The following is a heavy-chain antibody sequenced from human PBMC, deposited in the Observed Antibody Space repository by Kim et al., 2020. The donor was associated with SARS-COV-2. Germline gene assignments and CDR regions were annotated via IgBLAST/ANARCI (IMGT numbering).Heavy chain of an antibody. Sequence: GGSLRLSCAASGFTFSSYSMNWVRQAPGKGLEWVSSISSSSSDIYYADSVKGRFTISRDNAKNSLYLQMNSLRAEDTAVYYCAREDYSSSWYDRSTTVSDWGPGTLVTVSS. CDR1: GFTFSSYS. D-gene: IGHD6-13*01. J-gene: IGHJ4*02. CDR2: ISSSSSDI. CDR3: AREDYSSSWYDRSTTVSD. V-gene: IGHV3-21*01.